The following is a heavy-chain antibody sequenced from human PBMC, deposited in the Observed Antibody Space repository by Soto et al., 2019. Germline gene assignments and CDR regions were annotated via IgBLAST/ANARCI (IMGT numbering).Heavy chain of an antibody. D-gene: IGHD5-12*01. CDR3: ARFKLGDDY. J-gene: IGHJ4*02. CDR1: GGTFSNST. CDR2: LIPILGLA. V-gene: IGHV1-69*02. Sequence: QVQLVQSGAEVRKPGSSVKVSCQASGGTFSNSTVTWVRQAPGQGLEWMGRLIPILGLANYAQKFRGRLTITADKSTTTAYMELRSLRSEDTAIYYCARFKLGDDYWGQGTLVTVFS.